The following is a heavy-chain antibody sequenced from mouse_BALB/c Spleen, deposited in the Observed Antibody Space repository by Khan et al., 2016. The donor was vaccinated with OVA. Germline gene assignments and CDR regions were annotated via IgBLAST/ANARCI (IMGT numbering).Heavy chain of an antibody. CDR1: GFTFSSYG. CDR3: ARMARTID. V-gene: IGHV5-6-3*01. J-gene: IGHJ2*01. CDR2: INSNGGST. Sequence: EVKLMESGGGLVQPGGSLKLSCAASGFTFSSYGMSWVRQTPDKRLELVATINSNGGSTYYQDSVKGRSTISRDNAKNTLYLQMSSLKSEDTAMYYCARMARTIDWGQGTTLTVSS.